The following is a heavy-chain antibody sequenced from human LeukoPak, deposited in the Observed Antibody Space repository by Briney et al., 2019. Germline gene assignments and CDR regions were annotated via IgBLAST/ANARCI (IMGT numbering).Heavy chain of an antibody. Sequence: ASVKVSCEVSVYTLTELSMHWVRQAPGKGREWVGGFDPEEGETIYAQKFQGRVTMPEDTSTDTAYMELSSLRSEDTAVYYCATGRDYYDKGDYWGQGTLVTVSS. J-gene: IGHJ4*02. CDR3: ATGRDYYDKGDY. D-gene: IGHD3-22*01. V-gene: IGHV1-24*01. CDR2: FDPEEGET. CDR1: VYTLTELS.